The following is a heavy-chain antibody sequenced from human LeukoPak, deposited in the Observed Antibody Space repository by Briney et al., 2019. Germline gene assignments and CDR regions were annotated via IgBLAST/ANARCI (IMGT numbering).Heavy chain of an antibody. J-gene: IGHJ4*02. V-gene: IGHV1-46*01. CDR3: ARCPCKTIKTDDFDY. D-gene: IGHD2/OR15-2a*01. Sequence: GASVKVSCKASGYTFTSYYMHWVRQAPGQGLEWMGIINPSGGSTSYAQKLQGRVTMTTDTSTSTAYMELRSLRSDDTAVYYCARCPCKTIKTDDFDYWGQGTLVTVSS. CDR1: GYTFTSYY. CDR2: INPSGGST.